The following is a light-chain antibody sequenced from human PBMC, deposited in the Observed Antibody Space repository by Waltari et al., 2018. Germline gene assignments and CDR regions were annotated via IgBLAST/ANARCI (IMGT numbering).Light chain of an antibody. Sequence: QSALTQPASVSGSPGQSITISCTGTSSYVGSFNLVSWYQQHPNKAPKLMIYQVSKRPSGLSNRFSGSKSGNTAYLTISGLQAEDEAEYYCCSYGGSSTFVIFGGGTKLTVL. CDR1: SSYVGSFNL. V-gene: IGLV2-23*02. J-gene: IGLJ2*01. CDR3: CSYGGSSTFVI. CDR2: QVS.